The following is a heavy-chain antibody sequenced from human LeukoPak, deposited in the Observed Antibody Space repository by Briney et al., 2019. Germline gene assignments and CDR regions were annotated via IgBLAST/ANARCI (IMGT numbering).Heavy chain of an antibody. Sequence: SVKVSCKASGGTFSSYTISWVRQAPGQGLEWMGRIIPILGIANYAQKFQGRVTITADKSTSTAYMELSSLRSEDTAVYYCARDQRGFWSGYYYYYMDVWGKGTTVTVSS. V-gene: IGHV1-69*04. CDR1: GGTFSSYT. CDR2: IIPILGIA. D-gene: IGHD3-3*01. CDR3: ARDQRGFWSGYYYYYMDV. J-gene: IGHJ6*03.